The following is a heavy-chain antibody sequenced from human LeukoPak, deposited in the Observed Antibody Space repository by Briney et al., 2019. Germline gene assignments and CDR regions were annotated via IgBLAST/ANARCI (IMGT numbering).Heavy chain of an antibody. V-gene: IGHV3-30-3*01. CDR1: GFTFSSYA. CDR2: ISYDGSNK. J-gene: IGHJ4*02. Sequence: GGSLRLSCAASGFTFSSYAMHWVRQAPGEGLEWVAVISYDGSNKYYADSVKGRFTISRDNSKNTLYLQMNSLRAEDTAVYYCARDEISYDSSGYYFYWGQGTLVTVSS. D-gene: IGHD3-22*01. CDR3: ARDEISYDSSGYYFY.